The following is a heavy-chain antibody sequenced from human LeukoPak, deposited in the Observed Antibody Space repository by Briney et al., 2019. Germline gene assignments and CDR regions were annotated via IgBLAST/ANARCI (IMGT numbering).Heavy chain of an antibody. CDR3: ASGYSSGWLDY. J-gene: IGHJ4*02. D-gene: IGHD6-19*01. V-gene: IGHV3-21*01. Sequence: TGGSLRLSCAASGFTFSSYSMNWVRQAPGKGLEWVSSISSSSSYIYFADSVNGRFTISRNNAKNSLYLQMNSPRAEDTAVYYCASGYSSGWLDYWGQGTLVTVSS. CDR2: ISSSSSYI. CDR1: GFTFSSYS.